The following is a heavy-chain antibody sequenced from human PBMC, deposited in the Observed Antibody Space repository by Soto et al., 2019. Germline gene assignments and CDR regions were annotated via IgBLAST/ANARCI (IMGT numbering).Heavy chain of an antibody. CDR1: GYSFTSYW. CDR3: ARRETWLDTYYYYGMEV. J-gene: IGHJ6*04. CDR2: IYPSDSDT. Sequence: GESLKISCKGSGYSFTSYWIGWVRQMPGKGLEWMGIIYPSDSDTRYCPSFQGQVTISADKSIGTAYLQWSSLKASDTAMYYCARRETWLDTYYYYGMEVWGKGTTVTVSS. V-gene: IGHV5-51*01. D-gene: IGHD5-18*01.